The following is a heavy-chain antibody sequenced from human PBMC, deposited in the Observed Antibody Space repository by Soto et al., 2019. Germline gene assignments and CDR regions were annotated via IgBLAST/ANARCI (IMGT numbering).Heavy chain of an antibody. CDR2: IKEDGSQE. Sequence: EVHLVESGGALVQPGGSLRLSCDASGFIFSDYRMSWVRQTPGKGLEWVASIKEDGSQEFYVGSVKGRFSISRDNARNSLLLQMNSLRVEDTGVYHCAREAYRGTYYAHWGQGTPVTVSS. J-gene: IGHJ4*02. D-gene: IGHD3-16*01. CDR1: GFIFSDYR. CDR3: AREAYRGTYYAH. V-gene: IGHV3-7*01.